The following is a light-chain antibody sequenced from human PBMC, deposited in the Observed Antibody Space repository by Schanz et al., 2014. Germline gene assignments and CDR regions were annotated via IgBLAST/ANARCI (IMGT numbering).Light chain of an antibody. J-gene: IGLJ3*02. Sequence: QSALTQPASVSGSPGQSITISCTGTSSDVGGYNYVSWYQQHPGEAPKLMIYDVSYRPSGVSNRFSGSKSGNTASLTISGLQAGDEAYYYCSSYTTSDTLGVFGGGTKLTVL. V-gene: IGLV2-14*03. CDR1: SSDVGGYNY. CDR3: SSYTTSDTLGV. CDR2: DVS.